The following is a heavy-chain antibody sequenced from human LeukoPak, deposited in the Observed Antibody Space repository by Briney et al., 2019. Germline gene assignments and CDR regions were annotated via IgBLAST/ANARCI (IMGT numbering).Heavy chain of an antibody. Sequence: KPSETLSLTCTVSGGSISSYYWSWIRQPPGKGLEWIGYIYYSGSTNYNPSLKSRVTISVDTSKNQFSLKLSSVTAADTAVYYCAREPHIDFYYYYMDVWGKGTTVTISS. J-gene: IGHJ6*03. CDR1: GGSISSYY. V-gene: IGHV4-59*12. CDR3: AREPHIDFYYYYMDV. CDR2: IYYSGST. D-gene: IGHD1-14*01.